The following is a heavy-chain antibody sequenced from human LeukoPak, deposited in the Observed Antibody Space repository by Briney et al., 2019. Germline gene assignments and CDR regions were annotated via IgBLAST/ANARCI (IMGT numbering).Heavy chain of an antibody. J-gene: IGHJ4*02. D-gene: IGHD3-16*01. V-gene: IGHV3-74*01. CDR1: GFTFSRYW. CDR3: ARHLSGGGFDY. CDR2: INSDGSTT. Sequence: GRSLRLSRAASGFTFSRYWMHWVRQAPGEGLVWVSRINSDGSTTNYADSVKGRFTISRDNAKNTLYLQMNSLRAEDTAVYYCARHLSGGGFDYWGQGTLVTVSS.